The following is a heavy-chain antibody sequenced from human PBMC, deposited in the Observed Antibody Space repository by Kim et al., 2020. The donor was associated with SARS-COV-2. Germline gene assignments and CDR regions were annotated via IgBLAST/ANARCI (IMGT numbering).Heavy chain of an antibody. CDR2: ISGSGGST. V-gene: IGHV3-23*01. J-gene: IGHJ5*02. CDR1: GFTFSSYA. CDR3: AKELRRAAAGTNWFDP. D-gene: IGHD6-13*01. Sequence: GGSLRLSCAASGFTFSSYAMSWVRQAPGKGLEWVSAISGSGGSTYYADSVKGRFTISRDNSKNTLYLQMNSLRAEDTAVYYCAKELRRAAAGTNWFDPWGQGTLVTVSS.